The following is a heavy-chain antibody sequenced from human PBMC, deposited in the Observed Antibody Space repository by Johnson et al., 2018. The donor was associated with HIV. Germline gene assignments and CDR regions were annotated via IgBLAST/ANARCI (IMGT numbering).Heavy chain of an antibody. D-gene: IGHD3-10*02. Sequence: VQLVESGGGVVQPGRSLRLSCAASGLTFSSYAMHWVRQAPGKGLEWVAVISYDESNKYYADSVKGRFTISRDNSKNTLFLHMNSLRAEDTAVYYCARDYSVTMLGGAFDIWGQGTMVTVSS. J-gene: IGHJ3*02. CDR1: GLTFSSYA. CDR3: ARDYSVTMLGGAFDI. CDR2: ISYDESNK. V-gene: IGHV3-30-3*01.